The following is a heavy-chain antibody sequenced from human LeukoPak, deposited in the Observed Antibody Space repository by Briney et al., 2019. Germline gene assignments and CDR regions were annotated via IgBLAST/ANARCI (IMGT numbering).Heavy chain of an antibody. Sequence: GESLKISCQGSGYRLTSYWIGWVRQLPGKGLELMGVIYPGDSDTNYSPSFQDQITISADKSITTAYLHWGTLRASDTAIYYCVRQEDFGTTDFWGLGTLVTVSS. J-gene: IGHJ4*02. CDR2: IYPGDSDT. D-gene: IGHD1-7*01. V-gene: IGHV5-51*01. CDR3: VRQEDFGTTDF. CDR1: GYRLTSYW.